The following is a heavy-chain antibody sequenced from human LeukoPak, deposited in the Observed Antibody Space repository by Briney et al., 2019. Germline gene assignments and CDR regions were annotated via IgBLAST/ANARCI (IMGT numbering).Heavy chain of an antibody. J-gene: IGHJ6*04. CDR1: GFTFSNAW. CDR3: AKATSRQQLGLPDV. Sequence: PGGSLRLSCAASGFTFSNAWMSWVRQAPGKGLEWVGRIKSKTDGGTTDYAAPVKGRFTISRDNSKNTLYLQMNSLRAEDTAVYYCAKATSRQQLGLPDVWGKGTTVTVSS. D-gene: IGHD6-13*01. V-gene: IGHV3-15*05. CDR2: IKSKTDGGTT.